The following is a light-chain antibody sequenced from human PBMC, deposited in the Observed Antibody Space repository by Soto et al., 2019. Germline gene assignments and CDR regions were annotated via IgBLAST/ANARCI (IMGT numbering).Light chain of an antibody. V-gene: IGKV3-11*01. CDR1: QSVSSY. J-gene: IGKJ1*01. Sequence: EIVLTQSPATLSLSPGERATLSCRASQSVSSYFAWYQQKPGQAPRLLIYEASNRATGIPARFSGSGPGTDFTLTISSLEPEDFAVYYCQQRSNWPRTFGQGTKVDIK. CDR3: QQRSNWPRT. CDR2: EAS.